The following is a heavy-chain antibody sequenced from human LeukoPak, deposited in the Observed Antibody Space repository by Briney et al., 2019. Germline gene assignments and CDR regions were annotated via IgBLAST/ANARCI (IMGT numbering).Heavy chain of an antibody. CDR2: IKQDGSEK. J-gene: IGHJ4*02. CDR1: GFTSSSHW. D-gene: IGHD2-2*01. V-gene: IGHV3-7*03. Sequence: GGSLRLSCAASGFTSSSHWMSWVRQAPGKGLEWVANIKQDGSEKYYLDSVKGRFTISRDNARNSLYLQMSSLRAEDTAVYYCARDRSTTVSNTLGYFDYWGQGALVTVSS. CDR3: ARDRSTTVSNTLGYFDY.